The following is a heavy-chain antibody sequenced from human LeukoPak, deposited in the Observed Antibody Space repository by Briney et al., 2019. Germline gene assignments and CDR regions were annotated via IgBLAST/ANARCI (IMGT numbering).Heavy chain of an antibody. J-gene: IGHJ6*02. Sequence: GESLKISCKGSGYKFTSYWIAWVRPMPGTGLEWMGIIYPGDSDTRYSPSFQGQVTISADKSINTAYLQWSSLRASDTAMYYCARQYYFGSGSYYNVPSGDYYYGMDVWGQGTTVTVSS. D-gene: IGHD3-10*01. CDR1: GYKFTSYW. CDR3: ARQYYFGSGSYYNVPSGDYYYGMDV. CDR2: IYPGDSDT. V-gene: IGHV5-51*01.